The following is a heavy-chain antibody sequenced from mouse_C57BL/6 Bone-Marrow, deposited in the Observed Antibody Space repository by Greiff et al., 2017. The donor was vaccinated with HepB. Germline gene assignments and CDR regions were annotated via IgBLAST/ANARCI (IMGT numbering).Heavy chain of an antibody. J-gene: IGHJ4*01. D-gene: IGHD2-4*01. CDR3: ARRGLFYHDYDVRAMDY. CDR1: GFSLTSYG. V-gene: IGHV2-2*01. CDR2: IWSGGST. Sequence: QVQLKQSGPGLVQPSQSLSITCTVSGFSLTSYGVHWVRQSPGKGLEWLGVIWSGGSTDYNAAFISRLSISKDNSKSQVFFKMNSLQADDTAIYYCARRGLFYHDYDVRAMDYWGQGTSVTVSS.